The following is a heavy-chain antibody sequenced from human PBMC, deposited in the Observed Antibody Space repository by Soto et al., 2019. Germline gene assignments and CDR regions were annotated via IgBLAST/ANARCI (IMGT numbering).Heavy chain of an antibody. CDR1: GYSFTSYW. D-gene: IGHD5-12*01. Sequence: GESLKISCKGSGYSFTSYWIGWVRQMPGKGLEWMGIIYPGDSDTRYSPSFQGQVTISADKSISTAYLQMNSLRAEDTAVYYCAKGGGFQWFDPWGQGTLVTVSS. CDR3: AKGGGFQWFDP. CDR2: IYPGDSDT. V-gene: IGHV5-51*01. J-gene: IGHJ5*02.